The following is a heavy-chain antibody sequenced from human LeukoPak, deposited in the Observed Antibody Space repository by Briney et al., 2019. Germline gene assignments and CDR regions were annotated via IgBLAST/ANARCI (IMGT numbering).Heavy chain of an antibody. V-gene: IGHV4-34*01. CDR3: ASIDFSSDY. CDR2: INHSGST. CDR1: GGSFSGYY. Sequence: SETLSLTCAVYGGSFSGYYWSWIRQPPGKGLEWIGEINHSGSTSYNPSLKSRVTMSVDTSKNQSSLKLSSVTAADTAVYYCASIDFSSDYWGQGTLVTVSS. J-gene: IGHJ4*02. D-gene: IGHD3-3*01.